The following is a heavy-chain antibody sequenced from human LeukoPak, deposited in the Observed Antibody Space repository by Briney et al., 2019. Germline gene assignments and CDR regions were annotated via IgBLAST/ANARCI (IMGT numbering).Heavy chain of an antibody. D-gene: IGHD3-10*01. CDR2: INHSGST. V-gene: IGHV4-34*01. Sequence: PSETLSLTCAVYGGSFSGYYWSWIRQPPGKGLEWIGEINHSGSTNYNPSLKSRVTISVDTSKNQFSLKLSSVTAADTAVYYCARLQRTYYYGSGSYSPRYYYYYYMDVWGKGTTVTISS. CDR1: GGSFSGYY. J-gene: IGHJ6*03. CDR3: ARLQRTYYYGSGSYSPRYYYYYYMDV.